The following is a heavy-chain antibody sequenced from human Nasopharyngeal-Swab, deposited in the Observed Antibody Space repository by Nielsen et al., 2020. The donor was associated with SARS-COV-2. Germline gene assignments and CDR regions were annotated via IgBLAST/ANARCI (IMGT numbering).Heavy chain of an antibody. CDR2: IRSKGNSYAT. D-gene: IGHD2-15*01. CDR3: TRCGGSCYTGKDY. CDR1: GFIFSDSA. V-gene: IGHV3-73*01. Sequence: GESLKTSCAASGFIFSDSAIHWVRQASGKGLEWVGRIRSKGNSYATAYAASVKGRFTISRDDSKNTAYLQMNSLITEDTAVYYCTRCGGSCYTGKDYWGQGTLATVSS. J-gene: IGHJ4*02.